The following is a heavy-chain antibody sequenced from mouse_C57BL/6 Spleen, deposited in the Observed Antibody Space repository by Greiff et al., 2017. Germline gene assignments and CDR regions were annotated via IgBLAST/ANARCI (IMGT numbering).Heavy chain of an antibody. CDR2: ISYDGSN. V-gene: IGHV3-6*01. D-gene: IGHD1-1*01. J-gene: IGHJ4*01. CDR3: ARADYGSSYYAMDY. CDR1: GYSITSGYY. Sequence: EVQLQESGPGLVKPSQSLSLTCSVTGYSITSGYYWNWIRQFPGNKLEWMGYISYDGSNNYNPSLKNRISITRDTSKNQFFLKLNSVTTEDTATYDCARADYGSSYYAMDYWGQGTSVTVSS.